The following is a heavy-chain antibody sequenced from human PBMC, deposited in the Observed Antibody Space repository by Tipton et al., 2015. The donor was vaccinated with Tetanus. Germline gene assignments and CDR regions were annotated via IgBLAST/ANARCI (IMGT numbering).Heavy chain of an antibody. CDR2: ILYTGST. CDR1: GGSISSGGFY. Sequence: TLSLTCAVSGGSISSGGFYWTWIRQHPGKGLEWIGYILYTGSTFTTPSLKSRVTISVDTSKNQFSLKLTSVPAADTAVFYCARGSRYYFDSWGQGTLVTVPS. CDR3: ARGSRYYFDS. V-gene: IGHV4-31*11. J-gene: IGHJ4*02.